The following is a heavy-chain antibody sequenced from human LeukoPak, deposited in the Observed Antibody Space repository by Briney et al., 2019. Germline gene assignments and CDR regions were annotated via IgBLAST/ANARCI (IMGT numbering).Heavy chain of an antibody. CDR3: ARESMVRGPTGAFDL. V-gene: IGHV1-2*02. J-gene: IGHJ3*01. D-gene: IGHD3-10*01. CDR1: GYTFTGYY. Sequence: ASVKVSCKASGYTFTGYYMHWVRQAPGQGLEWMGWINPNSGGTNYAQKFQGRVTMTRDTSISTAYMELSRLRSDDTAVYYCARESMVRGPTGAFDLWGQGTMVTASS. CDR2: INPNSGGT.